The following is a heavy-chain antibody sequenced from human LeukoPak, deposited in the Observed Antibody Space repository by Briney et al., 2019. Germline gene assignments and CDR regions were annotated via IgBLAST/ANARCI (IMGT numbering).Heavy chain of an antibody. CDR1: GLTFSTYG. Sequence: SGGSLRLSCAASGLTFSTYGMHWVRQAPGKRVERVSFIRNDDNKKYYAGSVKGRFTISRDSSRNTLYLEMNGLRPEDTAIYYCAKIASDNSGPSDYWGQGTLVTVSS. D-gene: IGHD3-22*01. CDR2: IRNDDNKK. V-gene: IGHV3-30*02. CDR3: AKIASDNSGPSDY. J-gene: IGHJ4*02.